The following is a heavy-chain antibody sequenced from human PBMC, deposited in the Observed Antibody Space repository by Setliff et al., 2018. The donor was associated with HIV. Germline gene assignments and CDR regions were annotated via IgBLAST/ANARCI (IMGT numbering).Heavy chain of an antibody. CDR3: ASLDGSESPYIYYYYMDV. Sequence: SETLSLTCTVSAGSIRSSTYYWAWIRQPPGKGLEWIGTIYYSGSTYYNPSLKSRATISVDMSKNQFSLKLSSVTAADTAVYYCASLDGSESPYIYYYYMDVWGEGTAVTVSS. CDR2: IYYSGST. V-gene: IGHV4-39*01. D-gene: IGHD3-10*01. J-gene: IGHJ6*03. CDR1: AGSIRSSTYY.